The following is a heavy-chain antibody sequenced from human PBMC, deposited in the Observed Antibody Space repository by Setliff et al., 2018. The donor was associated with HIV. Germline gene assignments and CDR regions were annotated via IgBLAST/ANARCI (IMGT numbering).Heavy chain of an antibody. Sequence: SETLSLTCTVSGGSISSHYWSWIRQPPGKGLEWIGSVSHSGNTDYNISLKSRVTISIDNSNNHFSLKLRSVTAADTAVYYCVSQPESRWQIEYWGQGTLVTVSS. J-gene: IGHJ4*02. V-gene: IGHV4-59*08. CDR3: VSQPESRWQIEY. CDR1: GGSISSHY. CDR2: VSHSGNT. D-gene: IGHD3-10*01.